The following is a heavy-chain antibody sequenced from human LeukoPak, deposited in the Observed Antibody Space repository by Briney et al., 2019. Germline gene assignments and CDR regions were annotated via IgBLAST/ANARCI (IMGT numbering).Heavy chain of an antibody. D-gene: IGHD6-6*01. J-gene: IGHJ4*02. CDR3: VAIVSARPR. V-gene: IGHV3-74*01. CDR2: IDSDGSTT. CDR1: GFTFSSNW. Sequence: GGSLRLSCAASGFTFSSNWMNWLRQAPGKGLVWVSRIDSDGSTTNLADSVKGRFTISRDNSKNTLYLQMNNLRAEDTAVYHCVAIVSARPRWGQGTLVTVSS.